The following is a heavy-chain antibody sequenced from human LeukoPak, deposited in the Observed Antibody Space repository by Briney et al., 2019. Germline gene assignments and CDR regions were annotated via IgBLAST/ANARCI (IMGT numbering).Heavy chain of an antibody. D-gene: IGHD5-18*01. CDR2: ISRSGTTI. Sequence: GGSLRLPCAASGFTFSDYYMSWIRQAPGKGLEWVTYISRSGTTIYYADSVKGRFTISRDNAKNSLYLQMNSLRADDTAVYYCARDPEHTAMINFDYWGQGTLVTVSS. V-gene: IGHV3-11*01. CDR3: ARDPEHTAMINFDY. J-gene: IGHJ4*02. CDR1: GFTFSDYY.